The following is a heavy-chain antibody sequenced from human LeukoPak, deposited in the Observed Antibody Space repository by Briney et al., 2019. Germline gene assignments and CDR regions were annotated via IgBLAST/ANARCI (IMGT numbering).Heavy chain of an antibody. J-gene: IGHJ4*02. CDR2: INPGGSST. CDR1: GFTFSSYW. D-gene: IGHD1-14*01. Sequence: PGGSLRLSCAASGFTFSSYWMHWVRQLPGKGLVWVSRINPGGSSTAYADSVKGRFTISRDNAKNTLYLQMDSLRAEDTAIYYCARSNQADDYWGQGTLVTVSS. V-gene: IGHV3-74*01. CDR3: ARSNQADDY.